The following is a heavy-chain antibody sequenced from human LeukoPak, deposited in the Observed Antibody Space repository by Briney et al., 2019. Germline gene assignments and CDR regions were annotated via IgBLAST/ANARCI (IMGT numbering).Heavy chain of an antibody. CDR3: ARAMIVPIWFDY. CDR1: GGSISSGAYY. V-gene: IGHV4-30-4*01. D-gene: IGHD3-22*01. J-gene: IGHJ4*02. CDR2: IYYSGST. Sequence: SSQTLSLTCTVSGGSISSGAYYWSWIRQPPGKGLEWIGYIYYSGSTYYNPSLKSRVTISVDTSKNQFSLKLSSVTAADTAVYYCARAMIVPIWFDYWGQGTLVTVSS.